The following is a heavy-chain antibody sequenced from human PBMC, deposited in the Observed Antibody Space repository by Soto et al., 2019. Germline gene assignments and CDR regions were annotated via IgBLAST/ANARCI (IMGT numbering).Heavy chain of an antibody. CDR1: GFTFSSYA. Sequence: GGSLRLSCAASGFTFSSYAMIWVRQAPGKGLEWVSVIRGSGDRTYYADSVKGRFTISRDNSKNTLYMQMNTLRAEDTAVYYCAKQQGPGTPYYYAMDVWGQGTTVTVSS. V-gene: IGHV3-23*01. D-gene: IGHD1-1*01. CDR3: AKQQGPGTPYYYAMDV. J-gene: IGHJ6*02. CDR2: IRGSGDRT.